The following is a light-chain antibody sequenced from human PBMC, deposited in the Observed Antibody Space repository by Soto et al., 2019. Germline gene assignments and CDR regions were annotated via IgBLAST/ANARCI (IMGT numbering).Light chain of an antibody. J-gene: IGLJ7*01. CDR1: SSNIGAGYD. V-gene: IGLV1-40*01. Sequence: QPVLTQPPSVSGAPGQKVTISCTGSSSNIGAGYDVHWYQQFPGTAPKLLIYGDSNRPSGVPDRFSGSKSGTSASLAITGLQAEDEADYYCQAYDSRLSGYVFGGGTQLTVL. CDR3: QAYDSRLSGYV. CDR2: GDS.